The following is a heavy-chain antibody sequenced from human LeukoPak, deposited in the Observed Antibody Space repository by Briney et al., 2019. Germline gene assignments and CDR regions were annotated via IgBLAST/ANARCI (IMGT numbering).Heavy chain of an antibody. D-gene: IGHD3-9*01. CDR1: GGSINTYY. J-gene: IGHJ4*02. V-gene: IGHV4-59*01. CDR2: IYYSGST. Sequence: SETLSLTCTVPGGSINTYYWSWIRQPPGKGLEWIGYIYYSGSTNYNPSLRSRVTISIDTSKNQFSLKLTSVTAADTAVYYCARDHLTNGDGFDYWGQGTLVTVSS. CDR3: ARDHLTNGDGFDY.